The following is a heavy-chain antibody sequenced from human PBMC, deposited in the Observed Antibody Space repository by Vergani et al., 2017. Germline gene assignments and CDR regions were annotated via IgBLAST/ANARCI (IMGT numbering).Heavy chain of an antibody. CDR1: GGIFSSYA. D-gene: IGHD4-11*01. Sequence: QVQLVQSGAEVRKPGSSVKVSCKASGGIFSSYAISWVRQAPGQGLEWMGGIIPIFGTTNYAQKFQGRVTITADESTSTAYMELSSLRSEDTAVYYCATSTANKFRFSYYYYYYMDVWGKGTTVTVSS. V-gene: IGHV1-69*13. CDR2: IIPIFGTT. CDR3: ATSTANKFRFSYYYYYYMDV. J-gene: IGHJ6*03.